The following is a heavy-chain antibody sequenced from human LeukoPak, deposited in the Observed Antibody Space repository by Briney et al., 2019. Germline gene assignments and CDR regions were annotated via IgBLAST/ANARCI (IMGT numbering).Heavy chain of an antibody. Sequence: PGGSLRLSCAASGFTFSSNGMNWVRQAPGMGLEWVSAISGSGGSTYYADSVKGRFTISRDNSKNTLYLQMNSLRAEDTAVYYCAKDREYYDFWSGYQPHDYWGQGTLVTVSS. CDR1: GFTFSSNG. CDR3: AKDREYYDFWSGYQPHDY. CDR2: ISGSGGST. V-gene: IGHV3-23*01. D-gene: IGHD3-3*01. J-gene: IGHJ4*02.